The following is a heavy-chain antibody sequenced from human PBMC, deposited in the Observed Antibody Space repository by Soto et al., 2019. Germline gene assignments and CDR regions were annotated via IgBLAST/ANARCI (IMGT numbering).Heavy chain of an antibody. D-gene: IGHD4-17*01. J-gene: IGHJ4*02. CDR1: GYTFTGYY. Sequence: GASVKVSCKASGYTFTGYYMHWVRQAPGQGLEWMGWINPNSGGTDYAQKFQGRVTMTRDTSISTAYMELSRLRSDDTAVYYCARESLDYGELDYWGQGTLVTVSS. CDR3: ARESLDYGELDY. CDR2: INPNSGGT. V-gene: IGHV1-2*02.